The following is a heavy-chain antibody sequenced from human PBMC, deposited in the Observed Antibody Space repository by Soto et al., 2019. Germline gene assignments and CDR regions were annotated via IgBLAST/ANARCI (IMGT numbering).Heavy chain of an antibody. V-gene: IGHV3-21*01. CDR3: ARRLWFGELLAPGYYYGMDV. D-gene: IGHD3-10*01. J-gene: IGHJ6*02. CDR1: GFTFSSYS. Sequence: PGGSLRLSCAASGFTFSSYSMNWVRQAPGKGLEWVSSISSSSSYIYCADSVKGRFTISRDNAKNSLYLQMNSLRAEDTAVYYCARRLWFGELLAPGYYYGMDVWGQGTTVTVSS. CDR2: ISSSSSYI.